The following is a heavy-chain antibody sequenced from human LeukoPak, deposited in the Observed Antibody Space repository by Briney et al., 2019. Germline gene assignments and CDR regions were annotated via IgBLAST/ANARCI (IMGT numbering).Heavy chain of an antibody. Sequence: GGSLRLSCAASGFTFSSYAMSWVRQAPGKGLEWVSAISGSFGSTYYADSVKGRFTISKDNSKNTLYLQMNSLRVEDTAVYYCAKKIWSGPVAGGSNGMDVWGRGTLVTVSS. V-gene: IGHV3-23*01. J-gene: IGHJ2*01. CDR3: AKKIWSGPVAGGSNGMDV. D-gene: IGHD6-19*01. CDR2: ISGSFGST. CDR1: GFTFSSYA.